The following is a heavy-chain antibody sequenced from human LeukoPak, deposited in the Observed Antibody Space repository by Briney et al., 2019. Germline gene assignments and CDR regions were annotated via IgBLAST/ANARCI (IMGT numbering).Heavy chain of an antibody. V-gene: IGHV4-34*01. D-gene: IGHD6-13*01. CDR3: VRDESWAFDF. CDR1: GGSFSGYY. J-gene: IGHJ4*02. CDR2: INHSGST. Sequence: PSETLSLTCAVYGGSFSGYYWSWIRQPPGKGLEWIGEINHSGSTNYNPSLKSRVTISVDTSKNQFSLKLSSVTAADTAVYFCVRDESWAFDFWGQGTLVTVSS.